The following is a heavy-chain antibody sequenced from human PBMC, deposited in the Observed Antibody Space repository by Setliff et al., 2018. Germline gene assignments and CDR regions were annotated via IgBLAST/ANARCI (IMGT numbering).Heavy chain of an antibody. J-gene: IGHJ4*02. D-gene: IGHD3-9*01. CDR2: IQGTGNT. V-gene: IGHV4-61*02. CDR3: AGTPTRGTTWLSPFDY. CDR1: GGSFDSGTHY. Sequence: SETLSLTCTVTGGSFDSGTHYWSWIRQPAGKVPEWIGLIQGTGNTNYNPSLQSRATISIDTSKNQISLKITSVTAADTALYSCAGTPTRGTTWLSPFDYWGQGIQVTVSS.